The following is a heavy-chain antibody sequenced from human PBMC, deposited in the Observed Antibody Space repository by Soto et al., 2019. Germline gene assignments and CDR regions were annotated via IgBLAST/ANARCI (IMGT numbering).Heavy chain of an antibody. CDR1: GGSFKSGSYS. J-gene: IGHJ4*02. CDR3: ARDFAYFDS. CDR2: VYHTGRT. D-gene: IGHD3-3*01. V-gene: IGHV4-61*01. Sequence: PSETLSLTCTVSGGSFKSGSYSWSWIRQPPGKGLDWIGYVYHTGRTSYNPSLKSRVSISMDTSKNQFSLNLDSVTAADTAVYFCARDFAYFDSWGQGTLVTVSS.